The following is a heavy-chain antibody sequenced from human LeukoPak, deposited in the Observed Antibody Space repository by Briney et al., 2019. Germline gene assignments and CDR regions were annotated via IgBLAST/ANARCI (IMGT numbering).Heavy chain of an antibody. D-gene: IGHD2-15*01. CDR2: TTDTGGST. J-gene: IGHJ6*02. CDR3: ARGPNRWWVVSRNWGMDV. CDR1: GFSFNTFA. V-gene: IGHV3-23*01. Sequence: GGSLRLSCAASGFSFNTFAMTWYRQAPGKGLEWVSTTTDTGGSTHYADAVEGRFTMSRDNSKNTLYLQLNSLRAEDTALYYCARGPNRWWVVSRNWGMDVWGQGTTVTVSS.